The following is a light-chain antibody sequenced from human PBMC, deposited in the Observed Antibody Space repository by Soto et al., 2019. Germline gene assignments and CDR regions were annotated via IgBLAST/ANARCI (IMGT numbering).Light chain of an antibody. Sequence: QSALTQPRSVSGSPGQSVTISCTVTSSDVGDYNFVSWYQQHPNKAPKLMIYDVSKRPSGVPDRFSGSKSGNTASLTISGLQAEDEADYYCCSYAGSYTFDVFGTGTKVTVL. CDR3: CSYAGSYTFDV. V-gene: IGLV2-11*01. CDR2: DVS. CDR1: SSDVGDYNF. J-gene: IGLJ1*01.